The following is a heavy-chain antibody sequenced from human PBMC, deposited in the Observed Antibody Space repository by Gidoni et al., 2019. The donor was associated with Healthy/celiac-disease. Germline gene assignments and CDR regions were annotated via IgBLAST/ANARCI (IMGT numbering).Heavy chain of an antibody. CDR1: GGSISSGSYY. V-gene: IGHV4-61*02. Sequence: QVQLQESGPGLVKPSQTLSLTCTVSGGSISSGSYYWSWIRQPAGKGLEWIGRIYTSGSTNYNPSLKSRVTISVDTSKNQFSLKLSSVTAADTAVYYCARGGGYSYGYDFQPDPFDYWGQGTLVTVSS. CDR3: ARGGGYSYGYDFQPDPFDY. J-gene: IGHJ4*02. CDR2: IYTSGST. D-gene: IGHD5-18*01.